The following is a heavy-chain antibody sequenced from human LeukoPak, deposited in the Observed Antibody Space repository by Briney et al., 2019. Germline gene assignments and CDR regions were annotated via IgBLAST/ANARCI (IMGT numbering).Heavy chain of an antibody. D-gene: IGHD2-21*02. Sequence: GGSLRLSCAASGFTFSLYGIHWVRQAQGPGLGWVAFIQNDGSNKYYADSAKGRFTISRDNSKNTLYLQMNSLRPDDTAMYYCAKDRIVLVTATFDYWGQGTLVTVSS. J-gene: IGHJ4*02. CDR3: AKDRIVLVTATFDY. V-gene: IGHV3-30*02. CDR2: IQNDGSNK. CDR1: GFTFSLYG.